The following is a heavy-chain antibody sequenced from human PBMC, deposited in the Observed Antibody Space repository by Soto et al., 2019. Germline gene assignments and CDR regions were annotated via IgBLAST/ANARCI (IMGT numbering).Heavy chain of an antibody. J-gene: IGHJ4*02. CDR3: ASAMTRVNTFDY. CDR1: GGSISSYY. Sequence: SETLSLTCTVSGGSISSYYWSWIRQPPGKGLEWIGYIYYSGSTNYNPSLKSRVTISVDTSKNQFSLKLSSVTAADTAVYYCASAMTRVNTFDYWGQGTLVSVSS. D-gene: IGHD4-17*01. V-gene: IGHV4-59*12. CDR2: IYYSGST.